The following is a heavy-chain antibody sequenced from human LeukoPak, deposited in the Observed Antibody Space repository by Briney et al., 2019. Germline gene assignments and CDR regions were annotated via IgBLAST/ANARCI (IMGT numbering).Heavy chain of an antibody. CDR3: ANLYYDILTGYGTNDAFDI. D-gene: IGHD3-9*01. CDR2: ISGTGDTT. Sequence: GGSLRLSCGASGFTFRSYAMSWVRQAPWKGLEWVSSISGTGDTTYSADSVRGRFTISRDNSNNMLFLQMNSLRAEDTAVYYCANLYYDILTGYGTNDAFDIWGQGTMVTVSS. J-gene: IGHJ3*02. CDR1: GFTFRSYA. V-gene: IGHV3-23*01.